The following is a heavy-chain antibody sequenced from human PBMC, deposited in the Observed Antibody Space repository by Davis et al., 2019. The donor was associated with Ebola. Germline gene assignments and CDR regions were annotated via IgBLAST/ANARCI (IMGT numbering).Heavy chain of an antibody. CDR3: ARDRIEGVYNDDGFDI. CDR2: ASYSGST. V-gene: IGHV4-59*11. Sequence: PSETLSLTCTVSGGSISSHYWSWIRQPPGKALEWIGFASYSGSTKYSLSLKGRVTISVDTSKNQSSLNLTSVTAADTAVYYCARDRIEGVYNDDGFDIWGQGTMVSVSS. D-gene: IGHD3-16*01. J-gene: IGHJ3*02. CDR1: GGSISSHY.